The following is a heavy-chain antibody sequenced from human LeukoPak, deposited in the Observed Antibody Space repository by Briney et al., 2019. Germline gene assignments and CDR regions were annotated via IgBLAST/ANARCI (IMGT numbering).Heavy chain of an antibody. Sequence: SLRLSCAASGFTFRNYGMHWVRRAPGKGLGWGAVLWYDGSEKYYVDYVKGRFTIYRDNAKNSMYLQMNSLRAEDTSVYYCARVLVGGTNWFDPWGQGTLVTVSS. CDR3: ARVLVGGTNWFDP. V-gene: IGHV3-33*01. CDR1: GFTFRNYG. CDR2: LWYDGSEK. J-gene: IGHJ5*02. D-gene: IGHD1-26*01.